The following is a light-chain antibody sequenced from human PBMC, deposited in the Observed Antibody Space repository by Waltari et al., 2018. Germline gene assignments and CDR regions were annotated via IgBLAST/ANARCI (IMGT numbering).Light chain of an antibody. CDR2: WAS. Sequence: DIQMTQSPSSLSASVGDRVTITCRASQSVLYSSNNKNYLAWYQQKAGQPPKLLINWASTRESGVPDRFSGSGSGTDFTLTISSLQAEDVAVYYCHQYYATPPDGKTFGQGTKVEIK. CDR1: QSVLYSSNNKNY. J-gene: IGKJ1*01. CDR3: HQYYATPPDGKT. V-gene: IGKV4-1*01.